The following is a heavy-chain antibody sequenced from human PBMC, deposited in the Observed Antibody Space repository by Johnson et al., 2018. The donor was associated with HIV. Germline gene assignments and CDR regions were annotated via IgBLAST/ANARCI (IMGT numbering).Heavy chain of an antibody. Sequence: VQLVESGGGLIQPGGSLRLSCAVSGFTVSSNYMSWVRQAPGKGLEWVSVIYSGGSTYYADSVKGRFTISRDNSKNTLYLQMNSLRAEDTAVYYCARDDYRHAFDMWGQGTMVTVSS. J-gene: IGHJ3*02. CDR1: GFTVSSNY. CDR3: ARDDYRHAFDM. V-gene: IGHV3-53*01. CDR2: IYSGGST. D-gene: IGHD4-11*01.